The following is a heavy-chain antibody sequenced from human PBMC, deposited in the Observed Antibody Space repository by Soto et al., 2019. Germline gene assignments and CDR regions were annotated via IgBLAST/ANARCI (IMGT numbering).Heavy chain of an antibody. J-gene: IGHJ4*02. D-gene: IGHD2-15*01. Sequence: QVQLQESGPGLVKPSETLSLTCTVSGGYISRSSYYWGWIRQPPGKGLEWIWSIYYSGGTYYNPSLKGRVTISVDTSKTQVSLNLSSVTAADTAVYSCARHWGSGGFNDYWGQGTLVTVSS. CDR1: GGYISRSSYY. V-gene: IGHV4-39*01. CDR3: ARHWGSGGFNDY. CDR2: IYYSGGT.